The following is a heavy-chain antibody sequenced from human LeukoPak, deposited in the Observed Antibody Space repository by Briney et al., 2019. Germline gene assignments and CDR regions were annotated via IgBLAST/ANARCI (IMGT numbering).Heavy chain of an antibody. Sequence: PSETLSLTCTVSGGSISSSSYYWGWIRQPPGKGLEWIGSIYYSGSTYYNPSLKSRVTISVDTSKNQFSLKLSSVTAADTAVYYCARHKLDRVVWFGELLGGNWFDPWGQGTLVTVSS. D-gene: IGHD3-10*01. CDR1: GGSISSSSYY. CDR2: IYYSGST. V-gene: IGHV4-39*01. J-gene: IGHJ5*02. CDR3: ARHKLDRVVWFGELLGGNWFDP.